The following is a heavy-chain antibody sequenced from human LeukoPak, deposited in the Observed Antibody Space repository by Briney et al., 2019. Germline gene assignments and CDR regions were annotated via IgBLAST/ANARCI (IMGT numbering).Heavy chain of an antibody. D-gene: IGHD3-10*01. CDR2: IYYSGST. CDR1: GGSISSGGYY. J-gene: IGHJ5*02. Sequence: SETLSLTCTVSGGSISSGGYYWSWIRQHPGKGLEWIGYIYYSGSTYYNPSLKSRVTISVDTSKNQFSLKLSSVTAADTAVYYCARDLGLLSPWFDPWGQGTLVTVSS. V-gene: IGHV4-31*03. CDR3: ARDLGLLSPWFDP.